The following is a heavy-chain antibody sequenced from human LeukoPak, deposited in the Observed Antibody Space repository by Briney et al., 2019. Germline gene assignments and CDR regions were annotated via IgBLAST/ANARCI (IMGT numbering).Heavy chain of an antibody. CDR3: ARQVDIVATGAFDI. Sequence: ASVKVSCKASGYIFTHYYIHWMRQAPGQGLEWMGWINPKTGDTNFAKRFQGRVTMTRDMSTSTVYMELSSLRSEDTAVYYCARQVDIVATGAFDIWGQGTMVTVSS. J-gene: IGHJ3*02. CDR2: INPKTGDT. CDR1: GYIFTHYY. D-gene: IGHD5-12*01. V-gene: IGHV1-2*02.